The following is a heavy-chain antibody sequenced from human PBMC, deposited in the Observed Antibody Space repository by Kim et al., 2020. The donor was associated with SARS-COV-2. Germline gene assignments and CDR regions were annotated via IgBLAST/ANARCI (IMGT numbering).Heavy chain of an antibody. CDR3: AREPYKTDYYDSSGYYLDYYYYGMDV. CDR2: IYSGGST. V-gene: IGHV3-53*01. J-gene: IGHJ6*02. CDR1: GFTVSSNY. D-gene: IGHD3-22*01. Sequence: GGSLRLSCAASGFTVSSNYMSWVRQAPGKGLEWVSVIYSGGSTYYADSVKGRFTISRDNSKNTLYLQMNSLRAEDTAVYYCAREPYKTDYYDSSGYYLDYYYYGMDVWGQGTTVTVSS.